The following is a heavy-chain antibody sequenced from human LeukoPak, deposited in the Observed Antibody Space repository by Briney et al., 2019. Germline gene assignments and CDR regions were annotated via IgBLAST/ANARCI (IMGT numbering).Heavy chain of an antibody. CDR3: ARGDCSSTTCFHYYFDY. CDR2: INHSGST. V-gene: IGHV4-34*01. Sequence: ASETLSLTCVVYGASFSGNYWTWIRQPPGKGLEWIEEINHSGSTNYNPSLKSRVTMSVDTSKNQFSLKLSSVTAADTAVYFCARGDCSSTTCFHYYFDYWGQGTLVTVSS. J-gene: IGHJ4*02. CDR1: GASFSGNY. D-gene: IGHD2-2*01.